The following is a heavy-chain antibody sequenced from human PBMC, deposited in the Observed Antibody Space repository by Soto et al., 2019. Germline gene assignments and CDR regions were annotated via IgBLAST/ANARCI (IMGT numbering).Heavy chain of an antibody. V-gene: IGHV5-10-1*01. CDR2: IDPVDSYA. CDR1: GFSFTNYW. Sequence: GESLKISCKGSGFSFTNYWISWVRQMPGKGLEWMGNIDPVDSYANYSPSFQGHVTFSVDTSISTAYLQWSSLKASDTAVYYCARVGSPQYYYDSSGTRLDYWGQGTLVTVSS. D-gene: IGHD3-22*01. J-gene: IGHJ4*02. CDR3: ARVGSPQYYYDSSGTRLDY.